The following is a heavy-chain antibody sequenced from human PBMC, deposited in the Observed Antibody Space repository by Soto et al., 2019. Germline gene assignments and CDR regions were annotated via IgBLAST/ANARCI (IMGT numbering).Heavy chain of an antibody. CDR1: GFSLSNIGVA. D-gene: IGHD6-19*01. Sequence: QITLRESGPTLVKPTQTLTLTCTFSGFSLSNIGVAVGWIRQPPGKALEWLTIIYWNDDERYNPSLKNRLTITKDTSRNRVVLTMTNMDPVDTATYFCAHMSGGINWFDPWGQGTLVTVSP. CDR2: IYWNDDE. CDR3: AHMSGGINWFDP. V-gene: IGHV2-5*01. J-gene: IGHJ5*02.